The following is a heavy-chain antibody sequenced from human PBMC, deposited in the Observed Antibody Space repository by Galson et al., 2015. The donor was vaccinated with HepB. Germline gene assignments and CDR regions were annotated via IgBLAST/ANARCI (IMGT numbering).Heavy chain of an antibody. CDR1: GFTFEDHA. D-gene: IGHD3-22*01. Sequence: SLRLSCAATGFTFEDHAMHWVRQIPGKGLEWVSGTSWSGGSIGYADSVRGRFTISRDNAKNSLYLQMNDLRPEDTALYFCAKDYYDSTGQRYWYFDLWGRGTRVTVSS. CDR3: AKDYYDSTGQRYWYFDL. J-gene: IGHJ2*01. CDR2: TSWSGGSI. V-gene: IGHV3-9*01.